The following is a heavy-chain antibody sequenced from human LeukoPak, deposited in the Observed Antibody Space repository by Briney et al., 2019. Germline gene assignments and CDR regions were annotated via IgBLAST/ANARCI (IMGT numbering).Heavy chain of an antibody. D-gene: IGHD1-26*01. CDR2: VYDSGST. CDR3: ARLSGKWT. CDR1: GGSISGHY. Sequence: PSETLPLTCTVSGGSISGHYWSWIRQPPGKRLEWIGYVYDSGSTNYNPSLSSRVTISLDTPKNQFSLKLTSVTAADTAVYYCARLSGKWTWGQGTLVTVSS. V-gene: IGHV4-59*11. J-gene: IGHJ5*02.